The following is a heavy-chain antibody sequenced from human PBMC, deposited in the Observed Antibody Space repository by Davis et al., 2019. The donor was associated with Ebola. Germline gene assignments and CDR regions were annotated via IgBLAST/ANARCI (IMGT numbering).Heavy chain of an antibody. CDR2: ISSSSNYI. Sequence: PGGSLRLSCAASGFVFRNYVMSWVRQAPGKGLEWVSFISSSSNYIYYADSVKGRFTISRDNAKNSLYLQMNGLRADDTAVYYCARGVYCSGDVCAPHPWFDPWGHGTLVTVSS. V-gene: IGHV3-21*01. D-gene: IGHD2-15*01. CDR1: GFVFRNYV. CDR3: ARGVYCSGDVCAPHPWFDP. J-gene: IGHJ5*02.